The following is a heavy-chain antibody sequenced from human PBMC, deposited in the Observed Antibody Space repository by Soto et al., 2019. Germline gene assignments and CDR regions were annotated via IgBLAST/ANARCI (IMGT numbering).Heavy chain of an antibody. V-gene: IGHV4-30-4*07. J-gene: IGHJ4*02. Sequence: NPSETLSLTCAVSGGSISSGGYSWSWIRQPPGKGLEWIGYIYYSGSTYYNPSLKSRVTISVDTSKNQFSLKLSSVTAADTAVYYCARGGSCYETCLFDYWGQGTLVTVSS. CDR3: ARGGSCYETCLFDY. D-gene: IGHD2-15*01. CDR1: GGSISSGGYS. CDR2: IYYSGST.